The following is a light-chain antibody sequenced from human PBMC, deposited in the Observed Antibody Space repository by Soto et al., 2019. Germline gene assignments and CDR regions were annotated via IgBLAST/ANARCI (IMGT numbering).Light chain of an antibody. CDR1: QSVSSY. Sequence: EIVLTQSPATLSLSPGERATLSCRASQSVSSYLAWYQQKPGQAPRLLIYDASNRATGIPARFSGSGSGTDFTLTISSLDPEDFAVYYWQQRSNSYTFGQGTKLEIK. J-gene: IGKJ2*01. CDR3: QQRSNSYT. CDR2: DAS. V-gene: IGKV3-11*01.